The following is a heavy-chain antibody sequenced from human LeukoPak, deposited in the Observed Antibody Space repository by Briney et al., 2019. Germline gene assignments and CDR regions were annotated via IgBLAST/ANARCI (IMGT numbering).Heavy chain of an antibody. Sequence: PSETLSLTCTVSGGSISSGSYYWSWIRQSAGKGLEWIGRIYTSGSTNYNPSLKSRVTISIDTSKNQFSLKLSSVTAADTAVYYCSRGGYFHFDYWGQGGMVTVSS. CDR2: IYTSGST. V-gene: IGHV4-61*02. D-gene: IGHD3-22*01. CDR1: GGSISSGSYY. J-gene: IGHJ4*02. CDR3: SRGGYFHFDY.